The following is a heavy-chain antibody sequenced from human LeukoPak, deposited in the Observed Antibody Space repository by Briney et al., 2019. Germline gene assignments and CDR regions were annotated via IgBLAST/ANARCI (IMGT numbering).Heavy chain of an antibody. J-gene: IGHJ4*02. Sequence: ASRTLSLTCAVSGGSISSSNWWSWVRQPPGKGLEWIGEIYHSGSTNYNPSLKSRATISVDKSKNQFSLKLSSVTAADTAVYYCARDRASPYWGQGTLVTVSS. CDR3: ARDRASPY. CDR2: IYHSGST. CDR1: GGSISSSNW. V-gene: IGHV4-4*02.